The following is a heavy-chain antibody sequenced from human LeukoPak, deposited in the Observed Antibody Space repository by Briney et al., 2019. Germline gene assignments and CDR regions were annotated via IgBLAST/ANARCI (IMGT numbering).Heavy chain of an antibody. CDR2: ISATGGTT. D-gene: IGHD3-10*01. CDR1: GFTFSSYV. V-gene: IGHV3-23*01. Sequence: AGGSLRLSCAASGFTFSSYVMTWVRQAPGKGLEWVSAISATGGTTYYADSVKGRFTISRDNAKNALYLQMNSLRVEDMALYYCAKGATTIVRGAEYYFDSWGQGTLVTVSS. J-gene: IGHJ4*02. CDR3: AKGATTIVRGAEYYFDS.